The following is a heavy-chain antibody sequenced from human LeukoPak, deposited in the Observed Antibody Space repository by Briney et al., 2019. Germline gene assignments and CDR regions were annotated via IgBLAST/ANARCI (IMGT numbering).Heavy chain of an antibody. CDR3: ARDRMGDCSGGSCYNGFDY. J-gene: IGHJ4*02. CDR2: IKQDGGEK. CDR1: GFTFSSYW. Sequence: GGSLRLSCAVSGFTFSSYWITWVRQAPGKGLEWVANIKQDGGEKYYVDSVKGRFTISRDNAKNSLYLQMNSLGAEDTAVYYCARDRMGDCSGGSCYNGFDYWGQGTLVTVSS. D-gene: IGHD2-15*01. V-gene: IGHV3-7*01.